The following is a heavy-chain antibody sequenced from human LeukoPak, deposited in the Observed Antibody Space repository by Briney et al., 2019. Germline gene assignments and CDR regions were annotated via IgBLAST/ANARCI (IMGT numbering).Heavy chain of an antibody. J-gene: IGHJ4*02. Sequence: GGSLRLSCAASGFTFSSYSMNWVRQAPGKGLEWLSYISTTSNTIYYADSVKGRFTISRDNARSSLYLQMNSLRAEDTAVYYCARRESNYEITNWGQGTLVTVSS. CDR2: ISTTSNTI. CDR3: ARRESNYEITN. CDR1: GFTFSSYS. D-gene: IGHD4-11*01. V-gene: IGHV3-48*01.